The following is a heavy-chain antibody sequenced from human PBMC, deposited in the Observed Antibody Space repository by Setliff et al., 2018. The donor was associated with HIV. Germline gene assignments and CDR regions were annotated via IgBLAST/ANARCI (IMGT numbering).Heavy chain of an antibody. CDR3: ARLPFITIFGVLNGDDGFDI. CDR1: GYTFTGYY. V-gene: IGHV1-2*06. D-gene: IGHD3-3*01. Sequence: GASVKVSCKASGYTFTGYYMHWVRQAPGQGPEWLGRINPKSGGTRHAQKFQGRVSMTRDTAISTAYMELSRLRSDDSAVYYCARLPFITIFGVLNGDDGFDIWGQGTMVTVSS. J-gene: IGHJ3*02. CDR2: INPKSGGT.